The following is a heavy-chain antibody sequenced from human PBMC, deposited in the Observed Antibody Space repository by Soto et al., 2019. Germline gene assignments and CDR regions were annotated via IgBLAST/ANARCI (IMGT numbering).Heavy chain of an antibody. D-gene: IGHD1-26*01. V-gene: IGHV1-69*12. Sequence: QVQLVQSGAEVKKPGSSVKVSCKAPGGTFSSYAISWGRQAPGQGLEWMGGIIPIFGTANYAQKFQGRVTITADESTSNAYMELSSLRSEDTAVYYCASPKKRSDRRDAFDIWGQGTMVTVSS. CDR2: IIPIFGTA. CDR1: GGTFSSYA. J-gene: IGHJ3*02. CDR3: ASPKKRSDRRDAFDI.